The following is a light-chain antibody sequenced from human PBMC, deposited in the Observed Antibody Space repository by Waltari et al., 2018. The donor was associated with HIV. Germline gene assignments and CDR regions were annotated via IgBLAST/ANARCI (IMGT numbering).Light chain of an antibody. J-gene: IGKJ1*01. V-gene: IGKV3-11*01. CDR1: QSVSSY. CDR3: QQRSNWWT. Sequence: EIVLTQSPATLSLSPGARATLSCRASQSVSSYLAWYQQKPGQAPRLLIDDASDRSTGIPARFSGSGSGTDFTRTISSLEPEDFAVYYGQQRSNWWTFGQGTKVEIK. CDR2: DAS.